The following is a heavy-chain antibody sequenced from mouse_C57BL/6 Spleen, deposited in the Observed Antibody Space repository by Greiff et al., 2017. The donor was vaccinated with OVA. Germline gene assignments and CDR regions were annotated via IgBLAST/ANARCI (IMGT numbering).Heavy chain of an antibody. CDR1: GISITTGNYR. D-gene: IGHD2-4*01. V-gene: IGHV3-5*01. CDR2: IYYSGTI. Sequence: DVKLVESGPGLVKPSQTVFLTCTVTGISITTGNYRWSWIRQFPGNKLEWIGYIYYSGTITYNPSLTSRTTLTRDTPKNQFFLEMNSLTAEDTATYYCARYDYDGYYFDDWGQGTTLTVSS. CDR3: ARYDYDGYYFDD. J-gene: IGHJ2*01.